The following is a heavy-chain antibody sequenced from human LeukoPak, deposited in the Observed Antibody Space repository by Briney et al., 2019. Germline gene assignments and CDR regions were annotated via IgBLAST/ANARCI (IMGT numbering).Heavy chain of an antibody. CDR1: GHPLTEFS. D-gene: IGHD2-15*01. CDR2: FDPGDGET. V-gene: IGHV1-24*01. Sequence: ASVKVSCKVSGHPLTEFSMHWVRQAPGKGLEWMGGFDPGDGETIYAQKLQGRVTMTEDTSTDTAYMELSSLRSEDTAVYYCATGPRQGYCGDGSCSVDYWGQGTLVTVSS. J-gene: IGHJ4*02. CDR3: ATGPRQGYCGDGSCSVDY.